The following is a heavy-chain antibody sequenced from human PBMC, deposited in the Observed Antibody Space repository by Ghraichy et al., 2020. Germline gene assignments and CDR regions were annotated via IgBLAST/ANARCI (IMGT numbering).Heavy chain of an antibody. CDR3: ARLVGASIPTQPQGDD. V-gene: IGHV4-4*07. D-gene: IGHD1-1*01. J-gene: IGHJ4*02. CDR1: GGSIKNYF. Sequence: SETLSLTCSVSGGSIKNYFWTWFRQPVGHGLQWIWRVFSNGNTIYNPSLDGRVTMSVDTSHNQFSLRLTSVTTADSAMYYCARLVGASIPTQPQGDDWGQGTLVTVSS. CDR2: VFSNGNT.